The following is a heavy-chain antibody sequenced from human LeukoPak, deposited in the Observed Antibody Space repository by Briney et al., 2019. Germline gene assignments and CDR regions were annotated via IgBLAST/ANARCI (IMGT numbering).Heavy chain of an antibody. J-gene: IGHJ3*02. V-gene: IGHV3-23*01. CDR1: GFTFSSYS. Sequence: QPGGSLRLSCAASGFTFSSYSMNWVRQAPGKGLEWVSAISGSGGSTYYADSVKGRFTISRDNSKNTLYLQMNSLRAEDTAVYYCAKDITMVRGGGRAFDIWGQGTMVTVSS. CDR2: ISGSGGST. CDR3: AKDITMVRGGGRAFDI. D-gene: IGHD3-10*01.